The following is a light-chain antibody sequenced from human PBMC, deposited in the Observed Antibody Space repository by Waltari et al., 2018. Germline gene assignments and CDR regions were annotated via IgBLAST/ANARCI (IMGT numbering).Light chain of an antibody. CDR2: DAS. CDR3: QQRSNWPLS. J-gene: IGKJ4*01. V-gene: IGKV3-11*01. Sequence: EIVLTQSQATLSLSLGERATPSCRASQIVSSYLAWYQQKPGQAPRLLIYDASNRATGIPARFSGSGSGTDFTLTISSLEPEDFAVYYCQQRSNWPLSFGGGTKVEIK. CDR1: QIVSSY.